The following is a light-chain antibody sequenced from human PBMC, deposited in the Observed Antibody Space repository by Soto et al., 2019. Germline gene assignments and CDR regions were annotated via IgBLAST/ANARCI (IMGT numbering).Light chain of an antibody. V-gene: IGLV2-11*01. CDR1: SSDIGTYNF. J-gene: IGLJ3*02. CDR3: CSYAVANTLV. Sequence: QSALTQPRSVSGSPGQSVTFSCIGTSSDIGTYNFVSWYQQNPGKAPKLLIYDVTKRPSGVPDCFSGSKSGNTASLTISGLQSEDEADYYCCSYAVANTLVFGGGTKLTVL. CDR2: DVT.